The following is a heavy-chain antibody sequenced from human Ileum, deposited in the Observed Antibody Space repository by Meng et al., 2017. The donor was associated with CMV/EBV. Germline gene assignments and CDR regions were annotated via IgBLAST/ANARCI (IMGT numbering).Heavy chain of an antibody. CDR1: GGSISGSSYY. D-gene: IGHD6-19*01. J-gene: IGHJ4*02. CDR3: TRDWGSGWYGPPL. V-gene: IGHV4-39*07. CDR2: LYYSGST. Sequence: SETLSLTCTVSGGSISGSSYYWGWLRQPPGKGLEWIGGLYYSGSTYYNPALKSRVTISIDTSKNQFSLKLSSVTAADTAVYYCTRDWGSGWYGPPLWGQGTLVTVSS.